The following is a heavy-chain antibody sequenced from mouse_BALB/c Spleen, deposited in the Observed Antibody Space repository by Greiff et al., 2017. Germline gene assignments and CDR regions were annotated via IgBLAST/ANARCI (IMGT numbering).Heavy chain of an antibody. V-gene: IGHV2-6-7*01. J-gene: IGHJ4*01. Sequence: VQRVESGPGLVAPSQSLSITCTVSGFSLTGYGVNWVRQPPGKGLEWLGMIWGDGSTDYNSALKSRLSISKDNSKSQVFLKMNSLQTDNTARYYCARRGNYDYAMDYWGQGTSVTVSS. CDR1: GFSLTGYG. CDR3: ARRGNYDYAMDY. CDR2: IWGDGST. D-gene: IGHD2-1*01.